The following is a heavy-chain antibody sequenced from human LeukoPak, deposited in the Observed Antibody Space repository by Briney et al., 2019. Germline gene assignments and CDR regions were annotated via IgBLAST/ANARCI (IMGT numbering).Heavy chain of an antibody. CDR2: LSYSGNT. V-gene: IGHV4-59*11. CDR3: AREDSVNGWNWFDL. D-gene: IGHD4-11*01. CDR1: GGHLRSQY. Sequence: SEPLSLPCTNSGGHLRSQYWGWIPETPGKGLDVIWYLSYSGNTNFNPSLKSRVIISGDKSQNHISLKLASVTAADTAVYFCAREDSVNGWNWFDLWGQGTLVIVSS. J-gene: IGHJ5*02.